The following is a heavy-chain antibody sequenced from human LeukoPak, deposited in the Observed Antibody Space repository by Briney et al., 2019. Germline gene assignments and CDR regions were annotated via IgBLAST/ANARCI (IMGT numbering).Heavy chain of an antibody. J-gene: IGHJ6*03. D-gene: IGHD2-2*01. Sequence: GSSVKVSCKASGGTFSSHTISWVRQAPGQGLEWMGRIIPILGIANYAQKFQGRVTITADKSTSTAYMELSSLRSEDTAVYYCARDGAVPAAIGQYYYYMDVWGKGTTVTVSS. CDR1: GGTFSSHT. CDR3: ARDGAVPAAIGQYYYYMDV. CDR2: IIPILGIA. V-gene: IGHV1-69*04.